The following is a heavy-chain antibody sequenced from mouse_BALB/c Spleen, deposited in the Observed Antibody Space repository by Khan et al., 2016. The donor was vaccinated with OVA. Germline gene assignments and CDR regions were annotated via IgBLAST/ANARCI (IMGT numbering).Heavy chain of an antibody. CDR3: ARSGGNFHWYFDV. D-gene: IGHD2-1*01. V-gene: IGHV5-17*02. J-gene: IGHJ1*01. CDR1: GFTFSSFG. Sequence: EVQRVESGGGLVQPGGSRKLSCAASGFTFSSFGMHWVRQAPKKGLEWVAYMSSGSSTIYYVDTVKGRFTISRETTKNTLFLHMTSLSSEYTAMYYCARSGGNFHWYFDVWGAGTSVTVSS. CDR2: MSSGSSTI.